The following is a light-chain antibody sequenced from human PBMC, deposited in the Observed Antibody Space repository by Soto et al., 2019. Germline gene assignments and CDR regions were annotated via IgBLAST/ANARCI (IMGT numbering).Light chain of an antibody. V-gene: IGLV3-21*01. CDR2: SDT. CDR3: QGWDSGSAHVL. Sequence: SYELTQPPSVSVAPGETARISCGGTNIGSKGVHWYQQKPGQAPVLVIYSDTDLPPVIPERFSGSNSANMATLTISRVEAGDEADYYCQGWDSGSAHVLFGGGTKVTVL. J-gene: IGLJ2*01. CDR1: NIGSKG.